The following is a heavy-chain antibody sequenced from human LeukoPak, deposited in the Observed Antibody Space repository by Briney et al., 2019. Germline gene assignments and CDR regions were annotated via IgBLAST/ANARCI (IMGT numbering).Heavy chain of an antibody. V-gene: IGHV3-53*01. CDR1: GFNVSNNY. CDR3: ARRGDGGRSFDY. D-gene: IGHD4-23*01. J-gene: IGHJ4*02. Sequence: GGSLRLSCAASGFNVSNNYMTWVRQAPGKGLEWVSLIYSSGSTYYADSVKGRFTISRDNSKNTLYLQVNSLRAEDTAVYYCARRGDGGRSFDYWGQGALVTVSS. CDR2: IYSSGST.